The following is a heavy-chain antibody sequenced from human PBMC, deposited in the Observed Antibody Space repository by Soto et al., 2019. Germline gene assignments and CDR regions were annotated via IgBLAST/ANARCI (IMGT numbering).Heavy chain of an antibody. V-gene: IGHV3-48*02. CDR2: IRNSGNII. J-gene: IGHJ5*02. CDR3: TRQNIEHSSGWYP. Sequence: DVQLVESGGGAVQPGGTLRLSCAASGFVFGNYHMNWVRQAPGKGLEWVSYIRNSGNIIYYADSVKGRFTISRDNAKDSLYLQMNSLRDEDTAVYYCTRQNIEHSSGWYPWGQGTLVTVSS. D-gene: IGHD6-13*01. CDR1: GFVFGNYH.